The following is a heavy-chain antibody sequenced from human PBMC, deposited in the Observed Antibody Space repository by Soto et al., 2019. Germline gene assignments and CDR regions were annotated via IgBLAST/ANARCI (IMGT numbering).Heavy chain of an antibody. CDR2: INDSGST. D-gene: IGHD2-8*02. CDR3: AREGPYATDGYYLYYMDI. CDR1: GGSIRSYY. J-gene: IGHJ6*03. Sequence: QVQLQESGPGLVKPSETLSLTCTVSGGSIRSYYWSWIRQSPRKGLEWIGYINDSGSTNYNHSLKSRVTISVEKSKNQFSLKLSAVTAADTAVYFCAREGPYATDGYYLYYMDIWGTGTTVTVS. V-gene: IGHV4-59*01.